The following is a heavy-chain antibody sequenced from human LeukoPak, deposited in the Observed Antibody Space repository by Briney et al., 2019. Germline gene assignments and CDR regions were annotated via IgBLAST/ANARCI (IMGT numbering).Heavy chain of an antibody. V-gene: IGHV4-34*01. CDR2: FSDSGSA. D-gene: IGHD4-17*01. Sequence: PSETQSLTCAVFGGSFSCYSGTWIRQPPGKRLEWIGKFSDSGSANYNPSLKSRVTISVHASGNKFSLELSSATAADTAVYYCARGRTGENTYVGGYYYMDVWGKGTTVIVSS. CDR3: ARGRTGENTYVGGYYYMDV. CDR1: GGSFSCYS. J-gene: IGHJ6*03.